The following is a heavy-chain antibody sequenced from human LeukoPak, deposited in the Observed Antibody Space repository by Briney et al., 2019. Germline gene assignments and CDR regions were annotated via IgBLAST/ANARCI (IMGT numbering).Heavy chain of an antibody. CDR3: AISGLGFGEFRGLDY. D-gene: IGHD3-10*01. CDR2: IFSSGAT. V-gene: IGHV3-53*01. CDR1: GFNVSDNY. Sequence: GGSLRLSCAASGFNVSDNYMNWVRQAPGPGLEWVSVIFSSGATYYADSVKGRFTISRDTSKNALYLQMNSLRAEDTAVYYCAISGLGFGEFRGLDYWGQGTLVTVSS. J-gene: IGHJ4*02.